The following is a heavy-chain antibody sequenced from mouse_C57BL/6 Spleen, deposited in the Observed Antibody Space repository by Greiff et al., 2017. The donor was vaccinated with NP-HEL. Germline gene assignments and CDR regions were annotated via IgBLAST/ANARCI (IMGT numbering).Heavy chain of an antibody. V-gene: IGHV14-3*01. CDR3: ARDFYYDYDQGLYYFDY. Sequence: EVQLQQSVAELVRPGASVKLSCTASGFNIKNTYMHWVKQRPEQGLEWIGRIDPANGNTKYAPKFQGKATITADTSSNTAYLQLSSLTSEDTAIYYCARDFYYDYDQGLYYFDYWGQGTTLTVSS. CDR1: GFNIKNTY. J-gene: IGHJ2*01. CDR2: IDPANGNT. D-gene: IGHD2-4*01.